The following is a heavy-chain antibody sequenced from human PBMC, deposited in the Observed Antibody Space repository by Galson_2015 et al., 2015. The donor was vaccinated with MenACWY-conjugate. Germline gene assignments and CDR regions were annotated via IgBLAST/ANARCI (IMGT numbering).Heavy chain of an antibody. Sequence: SLRLSCAASGFTFSSYGMHWVRQAPGKGLEWVAVISYDGSNKYYADSVKGRFTISRDNSKNTLYLQMNSLRAEDTAVYYCAKEGYCSSTSCYGYDPYGMDVWGQGTTVTVSS. CDR3: AKEGYCSSTSCYGYDPYGMDV. CDR2: ISYDGSNK. D-gene: IGHD2-2*01. CDR1: GFTFSSYG. V-gene: IGHV3-30*18. J-gene: IGHJ6*02.